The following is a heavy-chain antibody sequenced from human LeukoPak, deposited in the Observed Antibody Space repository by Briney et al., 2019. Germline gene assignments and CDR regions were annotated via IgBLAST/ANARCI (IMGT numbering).Heavy chain of an antibody. D-gene: IGHD2-15*01. CDR3: ASLEAAYYYYYGMDV. CDR1: GFILGDYG. Sequence: PGGSPRLSCTVTGFILGDYGLSWVRQAPGKGLEWVSSISSSSSYIYYADSVKGRFTISRDNAKNSLYLQMNSLRAEDTAVYYCASLEAAYYYYYGMDVWGQGTTVTVSS. CDR2: ISSSSSYI. J-gene: IGHJ6*02. V-gene: IGHV3-21*01.